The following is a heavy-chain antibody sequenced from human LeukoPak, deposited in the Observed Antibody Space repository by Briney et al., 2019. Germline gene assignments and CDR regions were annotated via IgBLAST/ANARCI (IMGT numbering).Heavy chain of an antibody. J-gene: IGHJ3*02. V-gene: IGHV3-23*01. CDR3: ASEGEGITIFGVVIDDAFDI. D-gene: IGHD3-3*01. Sequence: PGGSLRLSCAASGFTFSSYAMSWVRQAPGKGLEWVSAISGGGGSTYYADSVKGRFTISRDNSKNTLYLQMNSLRAEDTAVYYCASEGEGITIFGVVIDDAFDIWGQGTMVTVSS. CDR2: ISGGGGST. CDR1: GFTFSSYA.